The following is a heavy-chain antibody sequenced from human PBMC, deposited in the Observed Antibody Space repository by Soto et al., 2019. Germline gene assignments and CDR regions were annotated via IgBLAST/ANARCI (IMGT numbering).Heavy chain of an antibody. CDR3: ASERARDYGSEGMDL. CDR1: GFTFSSYG. D-gene: IGHD3-10*01. CDR2: MWYDGSNK. J-gene: IGHJ6*02. V-gene: IGHV3-33*01. Sequence: QVQLVESGGGVVQPGRSLRLSCAASGFTFSSYGMHWVRQAPGKGLEWVAVMWYDGSNKYYADSVKGRFTISRDNSKNTLNLKMKLLRAEDTAVYYGASERARDYGSEGMDLWGQGTTVTVSS.